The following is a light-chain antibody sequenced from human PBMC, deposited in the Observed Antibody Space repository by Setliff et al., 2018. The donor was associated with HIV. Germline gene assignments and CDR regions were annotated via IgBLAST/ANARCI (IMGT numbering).Light chain of an antibody. V-gene: IGLV1-40*01. CDR2: GNT. CDR3: QSYDSSLSGYV. J-gene: IGLJ1*01. Sequence: QSVLTQPPSVSGAPGQRVTIFCTGSSSNIGAGYDVHWYQQLPGTAPKVLIYGNTNRPSGVPDRFSVSTSGTSASLAITGLQAEDEADYYCQSYDSSLSGYVFGSGTKVTV. CDR1: SSNIGAGYD.